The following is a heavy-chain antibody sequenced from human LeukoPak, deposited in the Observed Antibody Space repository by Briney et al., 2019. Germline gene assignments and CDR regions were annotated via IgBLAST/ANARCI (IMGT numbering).Heavy chain of an antibody. V-gene: IGHV3-23*01. CDR2: ISGSGGST. CDR1: GFTFSSYA. Sequence: PGGSLRLSCAASGFTFSSYAMSWVRQAPGKGLEWVSAISGSGGSTYYADSVKGRFTISRDNSKNTLYLQMNSLRAEDTAVYYCRVVPAAVDAFDIWGQGTMVTVSS. J-gene: IGHJ3*02. D-gene: IGHD2-2*01. CDR3: RVVPAAVDAFDI.